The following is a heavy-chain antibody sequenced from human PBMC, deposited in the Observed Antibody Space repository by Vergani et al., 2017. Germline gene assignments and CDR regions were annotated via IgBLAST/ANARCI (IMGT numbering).Heavy chain of an antibody. CDR2: IKSDGSIT. V-gene: IGHV3-74*03. CDR3: AKTPDFSGSALVDY. CDR1: GFSFNSYW. Sequence: DVHLAESGGGFFQPGGSLRLSCSASGFSFNSYWMHWVRQVPGKGLLWVSRIKSDGSITAYADSVKGRFTISRDNAQNTLYLQMNSLRAEDTAVYYCAKTPDFSGSALVDYWGQGTLVTVSS. D-gene: IGHD3-10*01. J-gene: IGHJ4*02.